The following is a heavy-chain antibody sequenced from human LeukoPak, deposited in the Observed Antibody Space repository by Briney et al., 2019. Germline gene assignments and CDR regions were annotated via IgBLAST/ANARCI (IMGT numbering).Heavy chain of an antibody. J-gene: IGHJ3*02. CDR2: FDPEDGET. Sequence: ASVKVSCKVPGYTLTELSMHWVRQAPGKGLEWMGGFDPEDGETIYAQKFQGRVTMTEDTSTDTAYMELSSLRSEDTAVYYCAPRLYYYGSGSDAFDIWGQGTMVTVSS. V-gene: IGHV1-24*01. CDR3: APRLYYYGSGSDAFDI. CDR1: GYTLTELS. D-gene: IGHD3-10*01.